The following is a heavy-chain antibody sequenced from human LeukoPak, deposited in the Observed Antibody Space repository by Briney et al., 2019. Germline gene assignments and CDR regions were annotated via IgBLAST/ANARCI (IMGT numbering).Heavy chain of an antibody. Sequence: PGGSLRLSCAASGFTFSDYGMHWVRQAPGKGLEWVSYISSSSTTLYYADSVKGRFTISRDNSKNTLYLQMNSLRAEDTAVYYCAKAATVTLRPSPDYWGQGTLVTVSS. D-gene: IGHD4-17*01. CDR2: ISSSSTTL. CDR1: GFTFSDYG. J-gene: IGHJ4*02. CDR3: AKAATVTLRPSPDY. V-gene: IGHV3-48*01.